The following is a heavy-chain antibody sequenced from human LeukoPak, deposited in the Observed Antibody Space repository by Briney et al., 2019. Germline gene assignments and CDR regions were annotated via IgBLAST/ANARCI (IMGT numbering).Heavy chain of an antibody. V-gene: IGHV3-23*01. D-gene: IGHD4-17*01. J-gene: IGHJ4*02. CDR2: IGGSGVAT. CDR3: TKGEVDGDYTPAF. CDR1: GFAFSSYA. Sequence: PGGSLRLSCAASGFAFSSYAMSWVRQAPGKGLELISGIGGSGVATYYADSVKGRFTISRDNSKNTLHLQMNSLRVDDTAVYYCTKGEVDGDYTPAFWGQGTLVTVSS.